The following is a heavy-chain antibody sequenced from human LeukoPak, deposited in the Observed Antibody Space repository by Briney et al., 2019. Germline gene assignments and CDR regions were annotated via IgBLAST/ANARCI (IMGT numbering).Heavy chain of an antibody. CDR2: ISGNGANT. D-gene: IGHD1-26*01. Sequence: GGSLRLSCSASGFTFSNYPMHWVRQAPGKRLEYVSAISGNGANTYYADSVKGRFTISRDDSRNTLYLQMNSLRGDDTAVYYCAKDVGKWESLHFFDYWGQGTLVTVSS. CDR1: GFTFSNYP. CDR3: AKDVGKWESLHFFDY. V-gene: IGHV3-64*04. J-gene: IGHJ4*02.